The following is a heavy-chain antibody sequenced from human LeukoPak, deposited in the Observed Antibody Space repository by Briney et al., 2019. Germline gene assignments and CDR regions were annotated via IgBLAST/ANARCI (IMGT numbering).Heavy chain of an antibody. V-gene: IGHV1-2*02. CDR3: ARDLEGVYRYGGKGFDY. CDR2: INPNSGGT. CDR1: GYTFTGYY. D-gene: IGHD5-18*01. J-gene: IGHJ4*02. Sequence: ASVKVSCKASGYTFTGYYMHWVRQAPGQGLEWMGWINPNSGGTNYAQKFQGRVTMTRDTSISTAYMELSRLRSDDTAVYYCARDLEGVYRYGGKGFDYWGQGTLVTVSS.